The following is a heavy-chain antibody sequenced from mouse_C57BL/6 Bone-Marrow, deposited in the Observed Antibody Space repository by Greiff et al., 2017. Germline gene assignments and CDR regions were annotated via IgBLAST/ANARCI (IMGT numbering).Heavy chain of an antibody. CDR1: GYAFSSSW. J-gene: IGHJ2*01. CDR2: IYPGDGDT. D-gene: IGHD1-1*01. CDR3: ARSYYGSIYDYYFDD. V-gene: IGHV1-82*01. Sequence: VQLQQSGPELVKPGASVKISCKASGYAFSSSWMNWVKQRPGTGLEWIGRIYPGDGDTNYNGKFKGKATLTADKSSSTAYMQLSSLTSEDSAVYFCARSYYGSIYDYYFDDWGQGTTLTVSS.